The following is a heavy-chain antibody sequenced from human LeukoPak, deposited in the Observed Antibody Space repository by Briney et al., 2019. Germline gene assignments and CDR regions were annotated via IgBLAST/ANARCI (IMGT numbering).Heavy chain of an antibody. CDR1: GGSFSGYY. J-gene: IGHJ4*02. Sequence: PSETLSLTCAVYGGSFSGYYWSWIRQPPGKGLEWIGNIYYSGSTYYNPSLKSRVTISLDTSKNQFSLRLTFVTAADTAVYYCTKTSPGVPLDFWGQGNLVTVSS. CDR2: IYYSGST. CDR3: TKTSPGVPLDF. D-gene: IGHD7-27*01. V-gene: IGHV4-34*01.